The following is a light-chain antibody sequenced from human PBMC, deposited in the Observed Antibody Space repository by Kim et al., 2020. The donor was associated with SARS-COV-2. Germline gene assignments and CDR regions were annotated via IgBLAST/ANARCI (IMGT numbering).Light chain of an antibody. Sequence: GQRVTISCSGSSSNIGSNTANWYQQLPGTAPKLLIYSNTQRPSGVPDRVSGSKSGTSASLAISGLQSEDEADYYCAAWDDSLNGVVFGGGTQLTVL. J-gene: IGLJ2*01. CDR3: AAWDDSLNGVV. CDR2: SNT. CDR1: SSNIGSNT. V-gene: IGLV1-44*01.